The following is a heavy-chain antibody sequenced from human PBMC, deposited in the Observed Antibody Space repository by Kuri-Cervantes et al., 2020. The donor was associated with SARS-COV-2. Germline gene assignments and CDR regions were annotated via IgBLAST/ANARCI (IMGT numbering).Heavy chain of an antibody. CDR1: GFTFSSYG. Sequence: GGSLRLSCAASGFTFSSYGMHWVRQAPGKGLEWVAVISYDGSNKYYADSVKGRFTISRDNSKNTLYLHMKSLRSEDTAMYYCAKDRVGVHDFWGQGTLVTVSS. J-gene: IGHJ4*02. CDR2: ISYDGSNK. V-gene: IGHV3-30*18. CDR3: AKDRVGVHDF. D-gene: IGHD2-21*01.